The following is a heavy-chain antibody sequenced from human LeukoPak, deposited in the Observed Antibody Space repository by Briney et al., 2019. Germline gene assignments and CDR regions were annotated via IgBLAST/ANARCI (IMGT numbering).Heavy chain of an antibody. V-gene: IGHV3-20*04. J-gene: IGHJ4*02. CDR2: INWNAVRV. CDR1: GFTFNNYG. Sequence: GESLRLSCAASGFTFNNYGMSRVRQAPGKGLEWVSGINWNAVRVGYADSVKGRFTISRDNAKNSLYLQMNSLRAEDTAFYYCARLRNYDSSGYYFEIDYWGQGTLVTVSS. CDR3: ARLRNYDSSGYYFEIDY. D-gene: IGHD3-22*01.